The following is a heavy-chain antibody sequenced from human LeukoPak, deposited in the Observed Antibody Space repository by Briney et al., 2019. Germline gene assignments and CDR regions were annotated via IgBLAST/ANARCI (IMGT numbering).Heavy chain of an antibody. V-gene: IGHV1-2*02. CDR1: GYTFTGYY. J-gene: IGHJ4*02. CDR3: ARDRMFAYYYGDY. CDR2: INPNSGGT. Sequence: ASVKVSCKASGYTFTGYYMHRVRQAPGQGLEWMGWINPNSGGTNYAQKFQGRVTMTRDTSISTAYMELRSLRSDDTAVYYCARDRMFAYYYGDYWGQGTLVTVSS. D-gene: IGHD3-22*01.